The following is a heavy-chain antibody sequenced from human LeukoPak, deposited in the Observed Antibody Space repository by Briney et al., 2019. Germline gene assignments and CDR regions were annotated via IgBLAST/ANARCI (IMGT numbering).Heavy chain of an antibody. CDR3: ARDGTKRYYYDSSGYGY. J-gene: IGHJ4*02. CDR2: IYYSGST. Sequence: PSETLSLTCTVSGGSISSSSYYWGWIRQPPGKGLEGIGSIYYSGSTYYNPSLKSRVTISVDTSKNQFSLKLSSVTAADTAVYYCARDGTKRYYYDSSGYGYWGQGTLVTVSS. D-gene: IGHD3-22*01. V-gene: IGHV4-39*07. CDR1: GGSISSSSYY.